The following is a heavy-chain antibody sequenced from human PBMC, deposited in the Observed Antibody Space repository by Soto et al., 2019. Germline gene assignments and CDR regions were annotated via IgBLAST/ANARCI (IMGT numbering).Heavy chain of an antibody. D-gene: IGHD6-19*01. Sequence: GESLKISCNGSGYIFAGYWITWVRQKPGKGLEWMGRIDPSDSQTYYSPSFRGHVTISVTKSITTVFLQWSSLRASDTAVYYCARDRRSRIAVAGTNRSKGDRLDYFDYWGQGTLVTVSS. V-gene: IGHV5-10-1*01. CDR1: GYIFAGYW. CDR2: IDPSDSQT. CDR3: ARDRRSRIAVAGTNRSKGDRLDYFDY. J-gene: IGHJ4*02.